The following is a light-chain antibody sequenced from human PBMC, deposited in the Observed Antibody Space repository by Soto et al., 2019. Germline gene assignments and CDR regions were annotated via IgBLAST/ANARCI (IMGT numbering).Light chain of an antibody. Sequence: QSVLTQPPSASRTPGQRVTISCSGSSSNIGSNAVNWYQQVPGTAPKLLIYSNNQRPSGVPDRFSGSKSGTSASLAISGLQSEDEADYYCAAWDDSLHVPVVFGGGTKLTVL. J-gene: IGLJ2*01. CDR2: SNN. CDR3: AAWDDSLHVPVV. CDR1: SSNIGSNA. V-gene: IGLV1-44*01.